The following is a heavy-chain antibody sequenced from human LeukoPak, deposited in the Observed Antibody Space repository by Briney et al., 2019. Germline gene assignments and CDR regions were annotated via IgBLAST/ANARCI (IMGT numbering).Heavy chain of an antibody. Sequence: KASETLSLTCTVSGDSTSSDRYYGGWVRQPPGKGLEWIGNIYYSGSTYYNPSLKSRVTMSVDTSKNQFFLKLSSVTAADTAVYYCARGHPSGSGSYYDVYFDYWGQGTLVTVSS. J-gene: IGHJ4*02. CDR2: IYYSGST. D-gene: IGHD3-10*01. CDR1: GDSTSSDRYY. CDR3: ARGHPSGSGSYYDVYFDY. V-gene: IGHV4-39*07.